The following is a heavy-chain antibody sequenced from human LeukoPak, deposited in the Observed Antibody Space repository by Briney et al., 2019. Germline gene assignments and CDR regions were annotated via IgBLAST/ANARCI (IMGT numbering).Heavy chain of an antibody. J-gene: IGHJ1*01. Sequence: SETLSLTCTVSGGSISSYYWSWIRQPPGKGLEWVGYIYYSGSTNYNPSLKSRVTISVDTSKNQFSLKLSSVTAADTAVYYCARLPVYYDSSGLSLVDWGQGTLVTVSS. CDR3: ARLPVYYDSSGLSLVD. D-gene: IGHD3-22*01. V-gene: IGHV4-59*08. CDR1: GGSISSYY. CDR2: IYYSGST.